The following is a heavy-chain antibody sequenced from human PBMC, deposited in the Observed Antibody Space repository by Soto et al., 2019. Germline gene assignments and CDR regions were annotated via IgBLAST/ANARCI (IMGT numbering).Heavy chain of an antibody. CDR1: GFTFSSYG. J-gene: IGHJ4*02. CDR2: IWYDGSNK. D-gene: IGHD6-19*01. CDR3: ARTNSGGFYCDY. V-gene: IGHV3-33*01. Sequence: QVQLVESGGGVVHPGRSLRLSCAASGFTFSSYGMHWVRQAPGKGLEWVAVIWYDGSNKYYADSVKGRFTISRDNSKNTLYLQMNSLRAEDTAVYYWARTNSGGFYCDYWGQGTLVTVSS.